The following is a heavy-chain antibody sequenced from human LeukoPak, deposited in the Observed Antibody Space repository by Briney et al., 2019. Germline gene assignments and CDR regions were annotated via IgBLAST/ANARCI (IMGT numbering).Heavy chain of an antibody. D-gene: IGHD2-15*01. Sequence: GGSLRLSCAASGLTVSSNCMSWVRQAPGKGLEWVANIKQDGSEKYYVDSVKGRFTISRDNAKNSLDLQINSLRAEDTGVFYCARGSYCSGGSCYPYYFDYWGQGTLVTVSS. CDR1: GLTVSSNC. CDR3: ARGSYCSGGSCYPYYFDY. J-gene: IGHJ4*02. V-gene: IGHV3-7*04. CDR2: IKQDGSEK.